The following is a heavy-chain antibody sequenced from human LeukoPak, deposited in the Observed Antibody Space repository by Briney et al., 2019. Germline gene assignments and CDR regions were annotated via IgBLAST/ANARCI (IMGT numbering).Heavy chain of an antibody. CDR3: ATPTIYEDAFDI. Sequence: SETLSLTCTVSGGSISSYYWSWIRQPPGKGLEWIGYIYYSGSTNYNPSLKSRVTISVDTSKNQFSLKLSSVTAADTAVYYYATPTIYEDAFDIWGQGTMVTVSS. D-gene: IGHD2/OR15-2a*01. V-gene: IGHV4-59*01. CDR1: GGSISSYY. J-gene: IGHJ3*02. CDR2: IYYSGST.